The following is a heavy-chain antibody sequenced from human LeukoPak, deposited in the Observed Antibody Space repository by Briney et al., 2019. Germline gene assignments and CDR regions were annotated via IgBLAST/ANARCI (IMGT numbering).Heavy chain of an antibody. J-gene: IGHJ4*02. Sequence: GGSLRLSCAASGFTFSNYWMSWVRQAPGRGLEWVANIKQDGSENSYVDSVKGRFTISRDNAKNSLYLQMNSLRAEDTAVYYCARDRDYGDFDYWGQGTLVTVSS. CDR2: IKQDGSEN. CDR1: GFTFSNYW. D-gene: IGHD4-17*01. V-gene: IGHV3-7*01. CDR3: ARDRDYGDFDY.